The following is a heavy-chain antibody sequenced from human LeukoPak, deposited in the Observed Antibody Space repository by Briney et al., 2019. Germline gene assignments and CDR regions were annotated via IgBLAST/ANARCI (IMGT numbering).Heavy chain of an antibody. Sequence: SETLSLTCTVSGYSISSGYYWGWIRQPPGKGLEWIGSIYRSGSTYYNPSLKSRVTISVDTSKNQFSLKLSSVTAADTAVYYCARAPYYDYVWGSYDYWGQGTLVTVSS. J-gene: IGHJ4*02. D-gene: IGHD3-16*01. V-gene: IGHV4-38-2*02. CDR2: IYRSGST. CDR3: ARAPYYDYVWGSYDY. CDR1: GYSISSGYY.